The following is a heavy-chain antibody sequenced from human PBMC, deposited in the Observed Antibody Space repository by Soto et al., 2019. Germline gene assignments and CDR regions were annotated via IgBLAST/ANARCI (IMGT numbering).Heavy chain of an antibody. D-gene: IGHD6-19*01. CDR3: TRAPRGIIVAPDY. CDR1: GGTFSSYT. V-gene: IGHV1-69*02. CDR2: IIPILGIA. Sequence: SVKVSCKASGGTFSSYTISWVRQAPGQGLEWMGRIIPILGIANYAQKFQGRVTITADKSTSTAYMELSSLRSEDTAVYYCTRAPRGIIVAPDYWGQGTLVTVS. J-gene: IGHJ4*02.